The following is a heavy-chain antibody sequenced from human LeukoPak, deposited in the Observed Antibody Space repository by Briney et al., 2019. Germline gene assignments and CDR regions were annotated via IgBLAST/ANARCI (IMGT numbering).Heavy chain of an antibody. CDR3: AVGPNHYYFDD. Sequence: SETLSLTCTVSGGSTSSYYWSWLRQPPGKGLEWIGNVHSSGTTNYNPSLKSRVTILLDRAKNQFSLKLTSMTAADTAVYFCAVGPNHYYFDDWGQGTLVTVSS. J-gene: IGHJ4*02. CDR1: GGSTSSYY. V-gene: IGHV4-59*01. CDR2: VHSSGTT. D-gene: IGHD1-14*01.